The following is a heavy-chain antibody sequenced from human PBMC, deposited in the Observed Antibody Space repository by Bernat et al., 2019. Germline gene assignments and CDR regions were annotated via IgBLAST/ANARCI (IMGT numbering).Heavy chain of an antibody. Sequence: QVQLVQSGAEVKKPGASVKVSCKASGYTFTSYAMHWVRQAPGQRLEWMGWINAGNGNTKYSQKFQGRVTITRDTSASTAYMELSSLRAEDTAVYYCARDGAVRYFDLWGRGTLVTVAS. J-gene: IGHJ2*01. CDR2: INAGNGNT. CDR1: GYTFTSYA. D-gene: IGHD2-8*01. CDR3: ARDGAVRYFDL. V-gene: IGHV1-3*01.